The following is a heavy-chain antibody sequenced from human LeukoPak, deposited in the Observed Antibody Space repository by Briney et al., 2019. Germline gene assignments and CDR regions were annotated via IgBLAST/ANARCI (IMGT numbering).Heavy chain of an antibody. CDR3: ARSGYYYVMKGFDP. V-gene: IGHV4-34*01. CDR1: GVSFSGYY. CDR2: INHSGST. Sequence: PSETLSLTCAVYGVSFSGYYWSWIRQPPGKGLEWIGEINHSGSTNYNPSLKSRVTISVDTSKNQFSLQLSSVTAADTAVYYCARSGYYYVMKGFDPWGQGTLVTVSS. J-gene: IGHJ5*02. D-gene: IGHD3-22*01.